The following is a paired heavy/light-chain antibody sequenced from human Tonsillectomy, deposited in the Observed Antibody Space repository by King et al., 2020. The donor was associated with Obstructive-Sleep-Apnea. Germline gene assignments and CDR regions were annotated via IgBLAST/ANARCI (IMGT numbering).Heavy chain of an antibody. V-gene: IGHV3-30*02. J-gene: IGHJ4*02. CDR3: ANNNDAIAY. Sequence: QVQLVESGGGVVQPGRSLRLHCAASGFTFSTYGMYWVRQAPGKGLEWVAFLEYDGSKEYYADSLKGRFTVSRDNSKNTLYLQMNSLRDEDTAVYYCANNNDAIAYWGQGTLVTVSS. CDR2: LEYDGSKE. CDR1: GFTFSTYG. D-gene: IGHD1-1*01.
Light chain of an antibody. CDR1: QSLVDSDGNTF. J-gene: IGKJ1*01. V-gene: IGKV2-30*01. Sequence: DVVMTQSPLSLPVTLGQPASISCRSSQSLVDSDGNTFLSWFHQRPGQSPRRLIYKVSARDSGVPDRFSGSGSGTDFTLKISRVEAEDVGVYYCMQGTHWPPWTFGQGTKVEIK. CDR3: MQGTHWPPWT. CDR2: KVS.